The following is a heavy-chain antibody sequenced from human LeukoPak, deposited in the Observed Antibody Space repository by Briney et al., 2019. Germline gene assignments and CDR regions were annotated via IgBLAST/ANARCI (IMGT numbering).Heavy chain of an antibody. V-gene: IGHV4-59*01. J-gene: IGHJ6*03. CDR3: ARYGSGETLMGYYYYYMDV. CDR2: IYYSGST. CDR1: GGSISSYY. Sequence: SETLSLTCTVSGGSISSYYWTWIRQPPGKGLEWSGYIYYSGSTNYNPSLKSRVTISVDTSKNQFSLKLSSVTAADTAVYYCARYGSGETLMGYYYYYMDVWGKGTTVTISS. D-gene: IGHD3-10*01.